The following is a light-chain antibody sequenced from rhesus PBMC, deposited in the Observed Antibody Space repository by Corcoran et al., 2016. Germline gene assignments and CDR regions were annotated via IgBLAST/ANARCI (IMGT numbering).Light chain of an antibody. V-gene: IGKV3-42*01. CDR2: GAS. CDR1: KSGSSS. Sequence: EIVMTQSPATLSWSPGERATLSCRASKSGSSSLAWYPQKPGQAPNLLIYGASSRATGNPDRFSDSGSGTEFTLTISSLEPDDVGVYYCQQDYSWPTFGQGTKVDIK. CDR3: QQDYSWPT. J-gene: IGKJ1*01.